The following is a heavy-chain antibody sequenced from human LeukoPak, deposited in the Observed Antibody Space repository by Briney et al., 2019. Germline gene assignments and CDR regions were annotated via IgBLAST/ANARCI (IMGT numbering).Heavy chain of an antibody. Sequence: SETLSLTCTVSGGSISGYYWSWIRQPPGKGLEWIGFIYYSGGTKYNPSLKSRVTISVDTSKNQFSLKLTSLTAADTAVYYCARYGSGSYSDDHFQHWGQGTLVTVSS. D-gene: IGHD3-10*01. CDR1: GGSISGYY. V-gene: IGHV4-59*08. CDR2: IYYSGGT. CDR3: ARYGSGSYSDDHFQH. J-gene: IGHJ1*01.